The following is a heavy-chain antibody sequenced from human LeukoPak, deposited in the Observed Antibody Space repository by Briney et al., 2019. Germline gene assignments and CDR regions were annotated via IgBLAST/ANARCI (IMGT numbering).Heavy chain of an antibody. D-gene: IGHD2-2*01. CDR1: GYTFSSYC. CDR2: ISAYSGNT. V-gene: IGHV1-18*01. J-gene: IGHJ5*02. Sequence: GASVKVSCKASGYTFSSYCISWVRQAPGQGLEWVGWISAYSGNTIYAQKLQGRVTMTTDTSTSTAYMELRSLISDDTAVYYCARDFTPYCSSTSCSWFDPWGQGTLVTVSS. CDR3: ARDFTPYCSSTSCSWFDP.